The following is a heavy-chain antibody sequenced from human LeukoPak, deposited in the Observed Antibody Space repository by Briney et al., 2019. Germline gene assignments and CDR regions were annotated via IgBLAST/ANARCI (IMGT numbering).Heavy chain of an antibody. V-gene: IGHV3-7*01. CDR2: IKKDGSEK. CDR3: AKGQEGVTLCDY. D-gene: IGHD4-23*01. J-gene: IGHJ4*02. Sequence: PGGSLRLSCAASGFTFSSYWMSWVRQAPGKGLEWVANIKKDGSEKYYVDSVKGRFTISRDNAKKSLYLQMNSLRAEDTAVYYCAKGQEGVTLCDYWGQGTLVTVSS. CDR1: GFTFSSYW.